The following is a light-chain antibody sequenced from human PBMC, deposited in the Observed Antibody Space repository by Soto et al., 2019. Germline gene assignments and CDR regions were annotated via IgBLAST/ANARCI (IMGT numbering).Light chain of an antibody. V-gene: IGKV3-15*01. J-gene: IGKJ4*01. Sequence: EIVMTQSPATLSLSPGERATHSCRASQSVSSNLAWYQKKPGQAPRLLIYGASTRATGIPARFSGSGSGTEFTLTISRLQSEEFAVYYCQQYNNWTLTFGGGTKLDIK. CDR3: QQYNNWTLT. CDR2: GAS. CDR1: QSVSSN.